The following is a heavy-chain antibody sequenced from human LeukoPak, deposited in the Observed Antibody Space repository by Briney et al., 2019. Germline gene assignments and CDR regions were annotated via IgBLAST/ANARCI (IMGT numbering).Heavy chain of an antibody. CDR2: INHSGST. CDR3: ASGGSYYALNY. CDR1: GGSFSGYY. Sequence: PSETLSLTCAVYGGSFSGYYWSWIRQPPVKGLEWIGEINHSGSTNYNPSLKSRVTISVDTSKNQFSLKLSSVTAADTAVYYCASGGSYYALNYWGQGTLVTVSS. V-gene: IGHV4-34*01. J-gene: IGHJ4*02. D-gene: IGHD1-26*01.